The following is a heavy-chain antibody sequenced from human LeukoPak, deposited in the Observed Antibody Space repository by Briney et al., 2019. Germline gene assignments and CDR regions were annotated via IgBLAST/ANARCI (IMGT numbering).Heavy chain of an antibody. D-gene: IGHD3-22*01. CDR2: IDWDDDI. Sequence: SGPTLMNPTQTLTLTCTFSGFSLSTSGMCVSWIRQPPGKALEWLARIDWDDDIYYSTSLKTRLTISKDTSKNQVVLTMTNMDPVDTATYYCARSRLYYYNSSGYFDAFDIWGQGTMVTVSS. V-gene: IGHV2-70*11. CDR3: ARSRLYYYNSSGYFDAFDI. J-gene: IGHJ3*02. CDR1: GFSLSTSGMC.